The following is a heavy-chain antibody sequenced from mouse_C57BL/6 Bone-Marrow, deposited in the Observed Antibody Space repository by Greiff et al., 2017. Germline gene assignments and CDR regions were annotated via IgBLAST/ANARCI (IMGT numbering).Heavy chain of an antibody. CDR3: AREGDYYGSSPLAY. Sequence: QVQLQQPGAELVMPGASVKLSCTASGYTFTSYWMHWVKQRPGQGLEWIGEIDPSDSYTNYNQKFKGKSTLTVDKSSSTAYMQLSSLTSEDSAVYYCAREGDYYGSSPLAYWGQGTLVTVSA. CDR2: IDPSDSYT. J-gene: IGHJ3*01. V-gene: IGHV1-69*01. D-gene: IGHD1-1*01. CDR1: GYTFTSYW.